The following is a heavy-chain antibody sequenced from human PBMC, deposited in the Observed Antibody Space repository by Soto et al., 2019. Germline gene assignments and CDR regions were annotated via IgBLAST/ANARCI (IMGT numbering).Heavy chain of an antibody. CDR2: INAGNGNT. J-gene: IGHJ4*02. D-gene: IGHD2-15*01. V-gene: IGHV1-3*05. Sequence: QVQLVQSGAEEKKPGASVKVSCKASGYTFTSYDMHWVRQAPGQRLERMGWINAGNGNTKYSQKFQGRVTITRDTSASPAYMELSSLRSEDTTVYYCARDKITALLDYWGQGTLVTVSS. CDR1: GYTFTSYD. CDR3: ARDKITALLDY.